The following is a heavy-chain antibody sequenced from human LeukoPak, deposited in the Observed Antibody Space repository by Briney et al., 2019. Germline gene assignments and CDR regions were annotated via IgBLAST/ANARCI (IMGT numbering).Heavy chain of an antibody. D-gene: IGHD5-18*01. J-gene: IGHJ4*02. CDR2: ISGSGVST. V-gene: IGHV3-23*01. CDR1: GFTFNIYA. Sequence: SGGSLRLSCAASGFTFNIYAMNWVRQAPGKGLEWVAAISGSGVSTRGADSVKGRFTISRDNSKNTLYLQMSSLRAEDTAVYYCAKDHMSSPVTYGYSFDSWGRGTLVTVSS. CDR3: AKDHMSSPVTYGYSFDS.